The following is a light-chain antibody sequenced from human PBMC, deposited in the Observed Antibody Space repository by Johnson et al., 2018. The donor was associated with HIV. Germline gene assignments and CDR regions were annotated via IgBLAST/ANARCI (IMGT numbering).Light chain of an antibody. CDR2: ENN. J-gene: IGLJ1*01. V-gene: IGLV1-51*02. CDR3: LAWDTSLRPYV. Sequence: QSVLTQPPSVSAAPGQKVTISCSGSSSNIGNSYVSWYQQLPGTAPKLLIYENNKRPSGIPDRFSGSKSGTSATLGITGLQTGDEADYYCLAWDTSLRPYVVGTGTKVTVL. CDR1: SSNIGNSY.